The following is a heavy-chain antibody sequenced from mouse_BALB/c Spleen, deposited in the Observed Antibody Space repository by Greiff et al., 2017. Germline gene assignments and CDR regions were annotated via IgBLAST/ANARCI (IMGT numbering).Heavy chain of an antibody. V-gene: IGHV5-6*02. CDR1: GFTFSSYG. CDR2: ISSGGSYT. J-gene: IGHJ2*01. D-gene: IGHD2-2*01. CDR3: ARHNDYGYPYYCDY. Sequence: DVKLVESGGDLVKPGGSLKLSCAASGFTFSSYGMSWVRQTPDKRLEWVATISSGGSYTYYPDSVKGRFTISRDNAKNTLYLQMSSLKSEDTAMYYCARHNDYGYPYYCDYWGQGTTLTVSS.